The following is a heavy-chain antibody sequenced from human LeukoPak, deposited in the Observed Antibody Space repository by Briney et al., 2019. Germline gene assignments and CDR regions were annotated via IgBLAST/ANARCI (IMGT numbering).Heavy chain of an antibody. CDR1: GYTFTSYA. J-gene: IGHJ6*02. CDR3: ARGLDWNDRWAAYGMDV. CDR2: INTNTGNP. V-gene: IGHV7-4-1*02. D-gene: IGHD1-1*01. Sequence: ASVKVSCKASGYTFTSYAMNWVRQAPGQGLEWMGWINTNTGNPTYAQGFTGRFVFSLDTSVSTAYLQISSLKAEDTAVYYCARGLDWNDRWAAYGMDVWGQGTTVTVSS.